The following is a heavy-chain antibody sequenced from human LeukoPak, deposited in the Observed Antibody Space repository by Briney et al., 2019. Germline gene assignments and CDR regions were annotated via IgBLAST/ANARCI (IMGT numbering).Heavy chain of an antibody. J-gene: IGHJ6*03. CDR1: GYTSTSYA. V-gene: IGHV7-4-1*02. D-gene: IGHD6-19*01. CDR3: ARGFAVAGSLNYYYYYMDV. CDR2: INTNTGNP. Sequence: ASVKVSCKASGYTSTSYAMNWVRQAPGQGLEWMGWINTNTGNPTYAQGFTGRFVFSLDTSVSTAYLQISSLKAEDTAVYYCARGFAVAGSLNYYYYYMDVWGKGTTVTVSS.